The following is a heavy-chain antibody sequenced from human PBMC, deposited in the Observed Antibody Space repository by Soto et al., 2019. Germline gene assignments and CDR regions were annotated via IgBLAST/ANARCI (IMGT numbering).Heavy chain of an antibody. CDR3: ARQSYYYDSSGTDPNYGMDV. CDR1: GYTFTSYA. Sequence: WASVKVSCKASGYTFTSYAMHWVRQAPGQRLEWMGWINAGNGNTKYSQQFQGRVTITRDTSASTAYMELNSLRSEDTAVYYCARQSYYYDSSGTDPNYGMDVWGQGTTVTLSS. D-gene: IGHD3-22*01. V-gene: IGHV1-3*01. CDR2: INAGNGNT. J-gene: IGHJ6*02.